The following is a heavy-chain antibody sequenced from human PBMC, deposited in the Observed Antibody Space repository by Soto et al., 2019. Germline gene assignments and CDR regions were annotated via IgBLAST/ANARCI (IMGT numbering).Heavy chain of an antibody. Sequence: ASVKVSCKASGYTFTGHYIHWVRQAPEQGPEWMGEIGPESGATRYAQKFQGRVTMTRDTSITTVYMELKNLSPDDTAVYYCGRGRSGQIVVFYWGQGTPVTAPQ. CDR2: IGPESGAT. CDR1: GYTFTGHY. V-gene: IGHV1-2*02. J-gene: IGHJ4*02. CDR3: GRGRSGQIVVFY. D-gene: IGHD1-26*01.